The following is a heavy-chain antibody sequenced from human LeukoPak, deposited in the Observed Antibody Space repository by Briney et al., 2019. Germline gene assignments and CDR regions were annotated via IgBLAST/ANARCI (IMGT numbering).Heavy chain of an antibody. D-gene: IGHD3-3*01. V-gene: IGHV4-59*01. CDR1: GGSISTYY. J-gene: IGHJ6*03. CDR3: ARLLGGDLYYIVV. CDR2: LYYSGTT. Sequence: SETLTLTCTVSGGSISTYYWTWIRQPPGKGLEWIGYLYYSGTTDYNPSLKSRVTVSGDTSKNQFSLKLTSVTAADTAVYYCARLLGGDLYYIVVWPGRPRVTVSS.